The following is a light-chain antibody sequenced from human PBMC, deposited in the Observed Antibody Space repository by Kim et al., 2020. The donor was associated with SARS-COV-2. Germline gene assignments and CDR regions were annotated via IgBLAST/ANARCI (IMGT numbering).Light chain of an antibody. CDR1: QGITYR. CDR3: QQYDSGPLT. CDR2: GAS. V-gene: IGKV1-27*01. J-gene: IGKJ3*01. Sequence: ASVGDRVTITCRASQGITYRLAWYQQKTGKVPKLLIYGASALQPGVPSRFSGSGSGTEFTLTISGLQSEDVATYYCQQYDSGPLTFGPGTKVDIK.